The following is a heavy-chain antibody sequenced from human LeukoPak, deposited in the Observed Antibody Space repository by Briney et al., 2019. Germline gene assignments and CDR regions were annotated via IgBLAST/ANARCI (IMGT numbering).Heavy chain of an antibody. Sequence: GESLKISCKGSGYIFTSSWIGWVRQMPGKDLEWMGIVYPGDSDTRYSPSFQGQVTISADKSITTAYLQWSSLKASDTAMFYCARLAGGSSPPLRDAFDIWGQGTMVTVSS. CDR1: GYIFTSSW. J-gene: IGHJ3*02. CDR2: VYPGDSDT. CDR3: ARLAGGSSPPLRDAFDI. D-gene: IGHD6-13*01. V-gene: IGHV5-51*01.